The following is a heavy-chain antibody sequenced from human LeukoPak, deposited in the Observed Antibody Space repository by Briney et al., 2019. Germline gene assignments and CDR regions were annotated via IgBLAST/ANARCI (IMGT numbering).Heavy chain of an antibody. J-gene: IGHJ6*02. V-gene: IGHV3-13*01. CDR2: IGTAGDT. Sequence: QPGGSLRLSCAASGFTFSSYDMHWVRHATRKGLEWVSAIGTAGDTYYPGSVNGRFTISRENAKTSLYLQMNSLRAGDTAVYYCARVKSRDGMDVWGQGTTVTVSS. CDR1: GFTFSSYD. CDR3: ARVKSRDGMDV. D-gene: IGHD5-24*01.